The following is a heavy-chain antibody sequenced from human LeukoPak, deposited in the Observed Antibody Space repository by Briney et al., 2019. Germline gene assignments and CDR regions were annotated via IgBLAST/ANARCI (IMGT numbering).Heavy chain of an antibody. J-gene: IGHJ4*02. CDR2: IYYSGST. D-gene: IGHD4-17*01. Sequence: SETLSLTCTVSGGSISNSNYYWGWIRQPPGKGVEWIGSIYYSGSTYYNPSLERRFTISVDTSKNQFSLKLSSVTAADTAVYYCARQTSTVTMYYFDYWGQGTLVTVSS. V-gene: IGHV4-39*01. CDR3: ARQTSTVTMYYFDY. CDR1: GGSISNSNYY.